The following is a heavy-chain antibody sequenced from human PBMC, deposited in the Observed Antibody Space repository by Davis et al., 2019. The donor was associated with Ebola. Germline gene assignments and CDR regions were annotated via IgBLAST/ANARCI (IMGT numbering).Heavy chain of an antibody. J-gene: IGHJ4*02. CDR3: ARDFFIAVAGMGGDY. CDR1: GYTFTSYY. D-gene: IGHD6-19*01. Sequence: AASVKVSCKASGYTFTSYYMHWVRQAPGQGLEWMGIINPSGGSTSYAQKFQGRVTMTRDTSTSTVYMELSSLRSEDTAVYYCARDFFIAVAGMGGDYWGQGTLVTVSS. CDR2: INPSGGST. V-gene: IGHV1-46*01.